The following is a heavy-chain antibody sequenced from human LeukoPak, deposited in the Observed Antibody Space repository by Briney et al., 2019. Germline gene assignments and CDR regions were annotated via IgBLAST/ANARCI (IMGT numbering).Heavy chain of an antibody. J-gene: IGHJ4*02. D-gene: IGHD3-10*01. CDR1: GFTFSSYS. CDR3: ARDLLSSPGVGFGY. Sequence: GGSLRLSCAASGFTFSSYSMNWVRQAPGKGLEWVSSISSSSSYIYYADSVKGRFTISRDNAKNSLYLQMNSLRAEDTAVYHCARDLLSSPGVGFGYWGQGTLVTVSS. V-gene: IGHV3-21*01. CDR2: ISSSSSYI.